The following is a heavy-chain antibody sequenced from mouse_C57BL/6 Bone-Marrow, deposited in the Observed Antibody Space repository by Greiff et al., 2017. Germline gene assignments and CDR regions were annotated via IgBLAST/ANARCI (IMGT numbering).Heavy chain of an antibody. Sequence: VQLQQSVAELVRPGAPVKLSCTASGFNIKNTHMHWVKQSPEQGLEWIGRIDPTNGNTKYAPKFQGKATRTADTSSNTAYLQLSSLTSEDTAIYYCARIRSSKGYFDVWGTGTTVTVSS. J-gene: IGHJ1*03. CDR2: IDPTNGNT. V-gene: IGHV14-3*01. CDR1: GFNIKNTH. CDR3: ARIRSSKGYFDV. D-gene: IGHD1-1*01.